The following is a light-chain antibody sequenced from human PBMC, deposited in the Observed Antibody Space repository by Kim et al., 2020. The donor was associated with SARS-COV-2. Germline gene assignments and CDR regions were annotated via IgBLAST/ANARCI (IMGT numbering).Light chain of an antibody. CDR3: QQYNNWPPLT. J-gene: IGKJ4*01. V-gene: IGKV3-15*01. CDR2: GAS. CDR1: QSVSSN. Sequence: SPGERATLSGRASQSVSSNLAWYQQKPGQAPRLLIYGASTRATGIPARFSGSGSGTEFTLTISSLQSEDFAVYYCQQYNNWPPLTFGGGTKMDIK.